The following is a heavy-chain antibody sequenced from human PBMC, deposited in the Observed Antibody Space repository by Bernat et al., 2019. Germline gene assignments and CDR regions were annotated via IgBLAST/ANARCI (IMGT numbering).Heavy chain of an antibody. Sequence: EVQLVESGGGLVKPGGSLRLSCAASGFTFSNAWMNWVRQAPGKGLEWVGRIKSKTDGGTTDYAAPVKGRFTISRDVSKNTLYLQMNSLKTEDTAVYYCTTDGGGGYAPFDYWGQGTLVTVSS. CDR2: IKSKTDGGTT. V-gene: IGHV3-15*07. J-gene: IGHJ4*02. D-gene: IGHD5-12*01. CDR1: GFTFSNAW. CDR3: TTDGGGGYAPFDY.